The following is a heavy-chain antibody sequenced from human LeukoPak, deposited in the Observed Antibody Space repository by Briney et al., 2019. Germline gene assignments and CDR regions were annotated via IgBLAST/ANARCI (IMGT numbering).Heavy chain of an antibody. J-gene: IGHJ4*02. Sequence: SETLSLTCAVYGGSFSGYYWSWIRQPPGKGLEWIGEINHSGSTNYNPSLKSRATISVDTSKNQFSLKLSSVTAADTAVYYCARLTGTSFSTLDYWGQGTLVTVSS. CDR2: INHSGST. CDR1: GGSFSGYY. D-gene: IGHD1-7*01. V-gene: IGHV4-34*01. CDR3: ARLTGTSFSTLDY.